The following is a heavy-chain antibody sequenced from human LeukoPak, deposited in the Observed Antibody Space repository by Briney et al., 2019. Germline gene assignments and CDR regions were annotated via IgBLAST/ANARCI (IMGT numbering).Heavy chain of an antibody. J-gene: IGHJ3*02. V-gene: IGHV1-2*02. Sequence: ASVKVSCKASGYTFPAYYMHWVRQAPGQGLEWMGWINPNSGGTNYAQKFQGRVTMTRDTSISTAYMELSRLRSDDTAVYYCARDYYDSSGFGAFDIWGQGTMVTVSS. CDR1: GYTFPAYY. D-gene: IGHD3-22*01. CDR2: INPNSGGT. CDR3: ARDYYDSSGFGAFDI.